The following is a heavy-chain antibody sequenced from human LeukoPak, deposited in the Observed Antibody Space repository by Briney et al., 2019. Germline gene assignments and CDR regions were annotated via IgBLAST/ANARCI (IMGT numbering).Heavy chain of an antibody. D-gene: IGHD4-17*01. CDR1: GGSISSYY. V-gene: IGHV4-59*08. Sequence: SETLSLTCTVSGGSISSYYWSWIRQPPGKGLEWIGYIYYSGSINYSPSLKSRVTISVDTSKNQFSLKLSSVTAADTAVYYCARHLYGDYRFDYWGQGTLVTVSS. CDR3: ARHLYGDYRFDY. CDR2: IYYSGSI. J-gene: IGHJ4*02.